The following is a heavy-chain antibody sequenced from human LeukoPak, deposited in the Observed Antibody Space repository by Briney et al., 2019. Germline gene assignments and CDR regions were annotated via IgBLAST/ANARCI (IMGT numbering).Heavy chain of an antibody. D-gene: IGHD3-9*01. CDR2: IFHTGRT. V-gene: IGHV4-59*12. Sequence: PSETLSLTCTVSGGSISSYYWSWIRQPPGKGLEWIGEIFHTGRTNYNPSLKSRVILSVDKSKNQFSLRMNSVTAADTAMYYCARANFDTLTGWGHFDSWGQGTLVTVSS. J-gene: IGHJ4*02. CDR3: ARANFDTLTGWGHFDS. CDR1: GGSISSYY.